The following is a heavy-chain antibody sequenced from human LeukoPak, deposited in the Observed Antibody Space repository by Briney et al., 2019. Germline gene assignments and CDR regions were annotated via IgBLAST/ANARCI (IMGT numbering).Heavy chain of an antibody. CDR3: ARDPSQYCSSTSCLLEGSMDV. CDR1: GFTFSSYG. Sequence: GGSLRLSCAASGFTFSSYGIHWVRQAPGKGLEWVAVIWYDGSNKYYADSVKGRFTISRDNSKNTLYLQMNSLRAEDTAVYYCARDPSQYCSSTSCLLEGSMDVWGKGTTVTVSS. D-gene: IGHD2-2*01. J-gene: IGHJ6*04. CDR2: IWYDGSNK. V-gene: IGHV3-33*01.